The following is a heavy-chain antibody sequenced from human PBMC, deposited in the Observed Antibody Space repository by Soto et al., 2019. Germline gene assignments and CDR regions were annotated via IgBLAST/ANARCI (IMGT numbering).Heavy chain of an antibody. Sequence: SETLSLTXAVYGGSFSGYYWSWIRQPPGRGLEWIGEINHSGSTNYNPSLKSRVTISVDTSKNQFSLKLSSVTAADTAVYYCARGFLGAAAGTKLTPLDYWGQGTLVTVSS. D-gene: IGHD6-13*01. CDR1: GGSFSGYY. CDR3: ARGFLGAAAGTKLTPLDY. CDR2: INHSGST. V-gene: IGHV4-34*01. J-gene: IGHJ4*02.